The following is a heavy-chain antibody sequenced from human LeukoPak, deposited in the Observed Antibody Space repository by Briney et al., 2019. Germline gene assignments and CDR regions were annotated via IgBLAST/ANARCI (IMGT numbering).Heavy chain of an antibody. Sequence: PGGSLRLSCAASGFKFDDYGMSWVRQAPGKGLEWVSGINWNGGRTGYADSVKGRFTISRDNAKNSLYLQMNSLRAEDTALYLCARGRYSNTWANFDYWGQGTLVTVSS. CDR2: INWNGGRT. CDR1: GFKFDDYG. D-gene: IGHD6-13*01. V-gene: IGHV3-20*01. CDR3: ARGRYSNTWANFDY. J-gene: IGHJ4*02.